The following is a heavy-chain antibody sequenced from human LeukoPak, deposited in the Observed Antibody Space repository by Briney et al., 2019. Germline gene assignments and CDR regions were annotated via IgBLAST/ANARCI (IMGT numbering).Heavy chain of an antibody. CDR3: ARGYAGWVVVVPVYYFDY. J-gene: IGHJ4*02. CDR2: INHSGST. Sequence: ESGPTLVNPTQTLTLTCTFSGFSLSTSGMCVSWIRQPPGKGLEWIGEINHSGSTNYNPSLKSRVTISVDTSKNQFSLKLSSVTAADTAVYYCARGYAGWVVVVPVYYFDYWGQGTLVTVSS. V-gene: IGHV4-39*07. D-gene: IGHD2-2*01. CDR1: GFSLSTSGM.